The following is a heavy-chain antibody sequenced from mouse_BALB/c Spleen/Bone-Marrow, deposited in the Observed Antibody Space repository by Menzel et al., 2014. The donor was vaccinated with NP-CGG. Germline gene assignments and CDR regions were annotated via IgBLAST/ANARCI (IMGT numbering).Heavy chain of an antibody. J-gene: IGHJ2*01. D-gene: IGHD1-2*01. CDR3: ATYDGYYFDY. V-gene: IGHV3-8*02. CDR1: GDSITSGY. CDR2: ISYSNNT. Sequence: EVKVVESGPSLVKPSQTLSLTCSVTGDSITSGYWNWIRTFPGNKLEYLGYISYSNNTYYNPSLKSRISITRDTSKNXYWFLQLNSVTTEDTATYYCATYDGYYFDYWGQGTTLTVSS.